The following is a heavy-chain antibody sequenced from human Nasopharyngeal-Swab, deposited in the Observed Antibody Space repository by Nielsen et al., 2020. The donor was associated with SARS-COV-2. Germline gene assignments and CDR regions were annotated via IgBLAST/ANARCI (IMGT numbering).Heavy chain of an antibody. V-gene: IGHV3-11*04. CDR3: ARASRGWS. J-gene: IGHJ5*02. CDR1: GFTFNDAW. CDR2: ISTSGTTI. Sequence: GGSLRLSCAASGFTFNDAWMSWVRQVPGKGLEWVSYISTSGTTIHYADSVRGRFTISRDNAKKSLYLQMNSLRAEDTAVYYCARASRGWSWGQGTLVTVSS. D-gene: IGHD6-19*01.